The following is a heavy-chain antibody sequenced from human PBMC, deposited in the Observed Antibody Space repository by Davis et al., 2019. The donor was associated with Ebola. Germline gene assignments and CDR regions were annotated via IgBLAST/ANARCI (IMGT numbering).Heavy chain of an antibody. Sequence: PSETLSLTCTVSGYSISSGYYWGWIRQHPGKGLEWIGCIYHSGSTYYNPSLKSRVTISVDTSKNQFSLKLSSVTAADTAVYYCARHHSSYYDILTGYYLWGTFDYWGQGTLVTVSS. V-gene: IGHV4-38-2*02. CDR1: GYSISSGYY. CDR3: ARHHSSYYDILTGYYLWGTFDY. J-gene: IGHJ4*02. D-gene: IGHD3-9*01. CDR2: IYHSGST.